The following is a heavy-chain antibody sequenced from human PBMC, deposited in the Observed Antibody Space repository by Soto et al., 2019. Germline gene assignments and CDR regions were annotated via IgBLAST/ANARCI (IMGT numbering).Heavy chain of an antibody. CDR1: GGSISSDY. V-gene: IGHV4-59*01. CDR3: ARENDYGNKGIDY. J-gene: IGHJ4*02. D-gene: IGHD4-17*01. CDR2: IYYSGST. Sequence: SETLSLTCTVSGGSISSDYWSWIRQPPGKGLEWIGYIYYSGSTNYNPSLKSRVTVSVDTSKNQFSLKLSSVTAADTAVYYCARENDYGNKGIDYWGQGTLVPVSS.